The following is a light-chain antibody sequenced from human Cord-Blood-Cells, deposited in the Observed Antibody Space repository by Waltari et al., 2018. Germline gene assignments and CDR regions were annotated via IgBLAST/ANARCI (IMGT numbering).Light chain of an antibody. CDR3: SSYAGSNQYV. V-gene: IGLV2-8*01. Sequence: QSALTQPPSASGSPGQSVTISCTGTSSDVGGYNYVSGYQQHPGKAPELMIYEVSKLPSGVPDRFSGSKTGDTASLTVSGLQAEDEAEYYCSSYAGSNQYVFGTGAKVTVL. J-gene: IGLJ1*01. CDR1: SSDVGGYNY. CDR2: EVS.